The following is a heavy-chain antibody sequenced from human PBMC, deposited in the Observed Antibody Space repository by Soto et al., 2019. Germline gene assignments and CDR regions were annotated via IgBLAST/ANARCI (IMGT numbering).Heavy chain of an antibody. Sequence: SETLSLTCTVSGGSISSGNYYWSWIRQHPEKGLEWIGHIYHSGNTYYNPSLKSRVTISVDTSKNHFSLKLSSVTAADTAVYYCARDASTSWHYLDYWGQGTLVTLSS. CDR1: GGSISSGNYY. D-gene: IGHD6-13*01. CDR3: ARDASTSWHYLDY. CDR2: IYHSGNT. V-gene: IGHV4-31*03. J-gene: IGHJ4*02.